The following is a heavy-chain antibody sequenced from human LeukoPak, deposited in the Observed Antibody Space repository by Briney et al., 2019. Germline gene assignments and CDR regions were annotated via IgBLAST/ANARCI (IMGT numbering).Heavy chain of an antibody. CDR3: ATHLSSGFGDDP. CDR2: IYYTGST. V-gene: IGHV4-59*08. Sequence: SETLSLTCIVSGGSISTYYWSWIRQPPGKGLEWIGYIYYTGSTNYNPSLKSRVTISVDTSKDQFSLKLSSVTAADTAVYYCATHLSSGFGDDPWGQGTLVTVSS. J-gene: IGHJ5*02. CDR1: GGSISTYY. D-gene: IGHD3-16*01.